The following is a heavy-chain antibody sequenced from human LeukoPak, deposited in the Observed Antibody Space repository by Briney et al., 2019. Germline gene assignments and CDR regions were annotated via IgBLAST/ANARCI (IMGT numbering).Heavy chain of an antibody. CDR2: IYSGGST. D-gene: IGHD2-15*01. J-gene: IGHJ6*02. V-gene: IGHV3-53*01. CDR1: GFTVSSNY. Sequence: PGGSLRLSCAASGFTVSSNYMSWVRQAPGKGLEWVSVIYSGGSTYYADSVKGRFTISRDNSKNTLYLQMNSLRAEDTAVYYCARDSGLAATQTSYYYGMDVWGQGTTVTVSS. CDR3: ARDSGLAATQTSYYYGMDV.